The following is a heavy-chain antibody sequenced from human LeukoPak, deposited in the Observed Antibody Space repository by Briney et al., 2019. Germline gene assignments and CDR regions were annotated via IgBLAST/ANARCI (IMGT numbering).Heavy chain of an antibody. D-gene: IGHD3-10*01. J-gene: IGHJ4*02. CDR1: GFAFSLFE. Sequence: GGSLRLSCATSGFAFSLFEMNWVRQAPGKGLEWVSGISGSGGATYYADSVKGRFTISRDEPHNTLYLQMNSLRAEDTAVYFCARGGVDYYGSGTYYLMYYFDYWGQGALVTVSS. CDR2: ISGSGGAT. CDR3: ARGGVDYYGSGTYYLMYYFDY. V-gene: IGHV3-23*01.